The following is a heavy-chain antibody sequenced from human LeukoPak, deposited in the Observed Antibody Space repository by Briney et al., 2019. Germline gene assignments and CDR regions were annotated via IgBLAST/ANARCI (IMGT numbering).Heavy chain of an antibody. V-gene: IGHV3-53*01. CDR3: AKKPGHYYDSSGYSREYYFDY. CDR1: GFTVTTNY. D-gene: IGHD3-22*01. CDR2: IYSGGTT. J-gene: IGHJ4*02. Sequence: GGSLRLSCAASGFTVTTNYMNWVRQAPGKGLEWVAVIYSGGTTYYADSVKGRFTISRDNSKNTLYLQMNSLRAEDTAVYYCAKKPGHYYDSSGYSREYYFDYWGQGTLVTVSS.